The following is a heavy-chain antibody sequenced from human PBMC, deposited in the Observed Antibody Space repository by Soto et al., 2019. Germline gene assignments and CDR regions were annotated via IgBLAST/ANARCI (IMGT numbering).Heavy chain of an antibody. CDR2: IYYSGST. Sequence: QLQLQESGPGLVKPSETLSLTCTVSGGSISSSSYYWGWIRQPPGKGLEWIGSIYYSGSTYYNPSLKSRVTISVDTSKNQFSLKLSSVTAADTAVYYCARHSPPDSGYDYGLDYWGQGTLVTVSS. D-gene: IGHD5-12*01. V-gene: IGHV4-39*01. CDR3: ARHSPPDSGYDYGLDY. CDR1: GGSISSSSYY. J-gene: IGHJ4*02.